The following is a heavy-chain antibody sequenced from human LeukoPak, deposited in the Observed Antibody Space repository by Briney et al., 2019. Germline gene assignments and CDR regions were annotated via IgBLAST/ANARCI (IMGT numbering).Heavy chain of an antibody. D-gene: IGHD4-17*01. CDR1: GGTFSSYA. Sequence: SVKVSCKXSGGTFSSYAISWVRQAPGQGLEWMGGIIPIFGTANYAQKFQGRVTITADESTSTAYMELSSLRSEDTAVYYCAGSTVTRLAEYFQHWGQGTLVTVSS. CDR3: AGSTVTRLAEYFQH. CDR2: IIPIFGTA. J-gene: IGHJ1*01. V-gene: IGHV1-69*01.